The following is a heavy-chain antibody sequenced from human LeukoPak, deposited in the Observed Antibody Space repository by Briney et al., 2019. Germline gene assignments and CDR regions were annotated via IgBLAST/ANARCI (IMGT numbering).Heavy chain of an antibody. CDR2: ISYDGSNK. Sequence: GGSLRLSWAAAGFTFSSYAMHWVRQAPGKGLEWVAVISYDGSNKYYADSVKGRFTISRDNSKNTRYLQMNSLRAEDTAVYYCARGGGYYGSGSYYSRLDYWGQGTLVTVSS. CDR3: ARGGGYYGSGSYYSRLDY. D-gene: IGHD3-10*01. V-gene: IGHV3-30-3*01. CDR1: GFTFSSYA. J-gene: IGHJ4*02.